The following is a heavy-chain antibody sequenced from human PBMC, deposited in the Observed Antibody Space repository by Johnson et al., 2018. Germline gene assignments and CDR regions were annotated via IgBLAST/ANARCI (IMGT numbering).Heavy chain of an antibody. J-gene: IGHJ6*03. Sequence: EVQLLETGGGLVQPGGSLRLSCAASGFTFSSYAMSWVRQTPGKGLEWVSIISGSGGSTYYADSVRGRFTISRDNSINTLYLQMNSLRVEDTAVYYCAKDRLLYFGESSGPLLHYSYMDVWGKGTTITVSS. D-gene: IGHD3-10*01. CDR3: AKDRLLYFGESSGPLLHYSYMDV. CDR1: GFTFSSYA. V-gene: IGHV3-23*01. CDR2: ISGSGGST.